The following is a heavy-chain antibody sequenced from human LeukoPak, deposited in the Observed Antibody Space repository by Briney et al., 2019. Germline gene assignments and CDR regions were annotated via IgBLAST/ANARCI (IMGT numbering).Heavy chain of an antibody. CDR2: INPGNGDT. J-gene: IGHJ4*02. CDR3: TLHNY. D-gene: IGHD4-11*01. CDR1: GYSFTSQD. V-gene: IGHV1-3*03. Sequence: ASVKVSCKTSGYSFTSQDMHWVRQAPGQRLEWMGCINPGNGDTKYSQEFQGRVTITRDTSATTAYMELSSLRSDDMAVYYCTLHNYWGQGTLVTVSS.